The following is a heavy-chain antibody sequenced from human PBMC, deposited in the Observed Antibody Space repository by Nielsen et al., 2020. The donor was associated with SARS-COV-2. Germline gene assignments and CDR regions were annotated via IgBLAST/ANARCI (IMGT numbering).Heavy chain of an antibody. V-gene: IGHV1-8*01. CDR2: MNPNSGNT. CDR1: GYTFTSYD. J-gene: IGHJ6*02. Sequence: ASVKVSCKASGYTFTSYDINWVRQATGQGLEWMGWMNPNSGNTGYAQKFQGRVTMTRNTSISTAYMELSSLRSEDTAVYYCAREWGYGTHYYYGMDVWGQGTTVTVSS. D-gene: IGHD1-14*01. CDR3: AREWGYGTHYYYGMDV.